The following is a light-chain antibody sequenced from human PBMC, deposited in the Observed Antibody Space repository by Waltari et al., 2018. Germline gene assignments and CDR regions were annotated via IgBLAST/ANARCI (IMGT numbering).Light chain of an antibody. V-gene: IGKV1-5*03. CDR2: GAS. Sequence: DIQMTQSPSTLSASVGDKVTITCRASQSVRTRVAWYRQRAGEAPKVLIFGASTLETGVPSRFSGSGSGAEFTLTISGLQSDDFATCYCQHNNNSWTFGQGTKVEVK. CDR1: QSVRTR. J-gene: IGKJ1*01. CDR3: QHNNNSWT.